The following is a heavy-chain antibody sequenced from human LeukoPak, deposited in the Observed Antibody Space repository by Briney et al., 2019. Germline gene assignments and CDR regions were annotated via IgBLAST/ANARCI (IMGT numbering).Heavy chain of an antibody. CDR3: ARDEGASYYDILTGWSRYYYYGTDV. Sequence: PSETLSLTCTVSGGSISSYYWSWIRQPAGKGLEWIGRIYTSGSTNYNPSLKSRVTMSVDTSKNQLSLKLSSVTAADTAVYYCARDEGASYYDILTGWSRYYYYGTDVWGQGTTVTVSS. CDR2: IYTSGST. V-gene: IGHV4-4*07. CDR1: GGSISSYY. D-gene: IGHD3-9*01. J-gene: IGHJ6*02.